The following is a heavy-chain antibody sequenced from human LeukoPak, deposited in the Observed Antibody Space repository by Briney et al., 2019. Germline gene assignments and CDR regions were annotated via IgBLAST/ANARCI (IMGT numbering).Heavy chain of an antibody. V-gene: IGHV3-23*01. CDR3: AKARGGSYYYYHGMDV. CDR1: GFTFSSYA. CDR2: ISGSGGST. J-gene: IGHJ6*02. Sequence: GGSLRLSCAASGFTFSSYAMSWVRQAPGKGLEWVSAISGSGGSTYYADSVKGRFTISRDNSKNTLYLQMNSLRAEDTAVYYCAKARGGSYYYYHGMDVWGQGTTVTVSS. D-gene: IGHD1-26*01.